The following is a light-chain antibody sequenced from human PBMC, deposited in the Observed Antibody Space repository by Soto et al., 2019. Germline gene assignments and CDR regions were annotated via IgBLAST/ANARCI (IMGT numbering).Light chain of an antibody. CDR2: SAS. J-gene: IGKJ2*01. CDR1: RAINNY. V-gene: IGKV1-39*01. CDR3: QQSYSTPPN. Sequence: IPMTQSPSSLSASVGDRVTLTCRTSRAINNYVNWYQHHPGRVPKLLISSASILQAGVPSRFRAVGSGTHFALTISNLQPEDVATYYCQQSYSTPPNFGQGTKLEI.